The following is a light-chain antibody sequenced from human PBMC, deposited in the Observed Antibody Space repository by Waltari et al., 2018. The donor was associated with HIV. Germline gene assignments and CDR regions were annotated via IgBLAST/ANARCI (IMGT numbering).Light chain of an antibody. J-gene: IGLJ3*02. CDR2: KND. CDR1: TSNIGSQY. V-gene: IGLV1-47*01. Sequence: QSIVTQPPSASGTPGQKVTLSCSGSTSNIGSQYVYWYQQFPGAAPKLLIYKNDQRPSGVPYRFSGSKSDTSASLAISGLRSEDEGDYYCATWDDSLSARVFGGGTKLTVL. CDR3: ATWDDSLSARV.